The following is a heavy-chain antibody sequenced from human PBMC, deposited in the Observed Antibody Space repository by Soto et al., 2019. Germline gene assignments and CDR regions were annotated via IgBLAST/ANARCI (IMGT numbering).Heavy chain of an antibody. CDR1: GYTFTSYG. CDR3: ARGGSPYSSGWHVSDY. CDR2: IGAYNGNT. J-gene: IGHJ4*02. Sequence: QVQLVQSGAEVKKPGTSVKVSCKASGYTFTSYGVSWVRQAPGHGLEWVGWIGAYNGNTKNAQKRQCRVPMSTDTSTTTAYMELRSLTSDYPAVYYCARGGSPYSSGWHVSDYWGQGTLVTVSS. V-gene: IGHV1-18*01. D-gene: IGHD6-19*01.